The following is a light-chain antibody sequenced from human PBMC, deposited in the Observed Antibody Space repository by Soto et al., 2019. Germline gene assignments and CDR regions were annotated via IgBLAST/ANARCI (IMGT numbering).Light chain of an antibody. CDR3: KRSSRRSIYT. CDR2: SAS. J-gene: IGKJ2*01. CDR1: QSIINY. V-gene: IGKV1-39*01. Sequence: DIKMSQYPSSLSASIGDRGTITCRPSQSIINYLHWYQQKPGKAARVIISSASTLQSGVPSRFSGSGSGKELTLTITSLHPEDIAGSCCKRSSRRSIYTFGQG.